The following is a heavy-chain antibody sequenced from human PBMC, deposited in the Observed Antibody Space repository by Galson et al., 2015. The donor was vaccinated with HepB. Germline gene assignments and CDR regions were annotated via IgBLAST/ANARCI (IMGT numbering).Heavy chain of an antibody. CDR2: IYSGGST. Sequence: SLRLSCAASGFTVSSNYMSWVRQAPGKGLEWVSVIYSGGSTYYADSVKGRFTTSRHNSKNTLYLQMNSLRAEDTAVYYCVVRGAKQVDAFDIWGQGTMVTVSS. CDR3: VVRGAKQVDAFDI. V-gene: IGHV3-53*04. J-gene: IGHJ3*02. CDR1: GFTVSSNY. D-gene: IGHD3-10*01.